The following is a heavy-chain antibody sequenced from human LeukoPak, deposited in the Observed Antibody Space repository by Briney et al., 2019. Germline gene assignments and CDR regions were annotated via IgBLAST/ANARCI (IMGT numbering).Heavy chain of an antibody. CDR3: APGIPPYSSSWYNSNWFDP. Sequence: SVKVSCKASGGTFSSYAISWVRQAPGQGLEWMGGIIPICGTANYAQKFQGRVTITADKSTSTAYMELSSLRSEDTAVYYCAPGIPPYSSSWYNSNWFDPWGQGTLVTVSS. J-gene: IGHJ5*02. V-gene: IGHV1-69*06. D-gene: IGHD6-13*01. CDR2: IIPICGTA. CDR1: GGTFSSYA.